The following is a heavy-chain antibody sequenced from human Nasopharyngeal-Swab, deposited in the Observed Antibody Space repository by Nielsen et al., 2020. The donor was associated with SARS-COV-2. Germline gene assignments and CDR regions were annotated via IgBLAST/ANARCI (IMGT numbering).Heavy chain of an antibody. CDR3: ARVIRNWFDP. CDR1: GDTFTSYG. V-gene: IGHV1-18*01. CDR2: TSAYNGNT. J-gene: IGHJ5*02. Sequence: ASAKVSCKASGDTFTSYGISWVRQPPGQGLEWMGWTSAYNGNTNYAQNIQGRVTMTTDTSTSTAYMELRSLRSADTAVYYCARVIRNWFDPWGQGTLVTVSS. D-gene: IGHD3-10*01.